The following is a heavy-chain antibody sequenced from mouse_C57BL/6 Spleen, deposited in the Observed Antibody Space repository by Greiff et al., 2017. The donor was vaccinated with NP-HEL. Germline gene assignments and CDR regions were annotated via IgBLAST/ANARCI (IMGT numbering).Heavy chain of an antibody. Sequence: EVQVVESEGGLVQPGSSMKLSCTASGFTFSDYYMAWVRQVPEKGLEWVANINYDGSSTYYLDSLKSRFIISRDNAKNILYLQMSSLKSEDTATYYCARDGGSSYFDYWGQGTTLTVSS. V-gene: IGHV5-16*01. CDR1: GFTFSDYY. D-gene: IGHD1-1*01. CDR3: ARDGGSSYFDY. CDR2: INYDGSST. J-gene: IGHJ2*01.